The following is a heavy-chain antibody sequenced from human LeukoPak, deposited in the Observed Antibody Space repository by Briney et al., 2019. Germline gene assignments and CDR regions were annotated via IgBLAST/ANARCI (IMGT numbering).Heavy chain of an antibody. CDR3: TRAYDVAIREIGF. V-gene: IGHV3-72*01. CDR1: GFTFIDYY. D-gene: IGHD2-21*01. Sequence: GGSLRLSCVASGFTFIDYYMGWVRQGQRQGVEGVGRTRNKANSYTTKSSSSVKGRFTISTYDSKNSLYLQMNSLKTEDTAVYYCTRAYDVAIREIGFWGQGTLVTVSS. J-gene: IGHJ4*02. CDR2: TRNKANSYTT.